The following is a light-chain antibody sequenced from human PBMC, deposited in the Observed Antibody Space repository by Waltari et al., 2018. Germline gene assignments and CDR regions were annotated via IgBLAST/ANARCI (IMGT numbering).Light chain of an antibody. J-gene: IGKJ4*01. CDR1: QSIDNF. Sequence: EIVLTQSPATLSLYPAERATLYCRASQSIDNFLAWYQQKPGQAPRLLIYDSSNRATDIPARFSGSGSGTDFTLTISSLEPEDFAVYYCQQRSGWPPTFGGGTKVDI. V-gene: IGKV3-11*01. CDR3: QQRSGWPPT. CDR2: DSS.